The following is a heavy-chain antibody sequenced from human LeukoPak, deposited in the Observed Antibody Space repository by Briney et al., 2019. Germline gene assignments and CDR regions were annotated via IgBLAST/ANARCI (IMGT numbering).Heavy chain of an antibody. Sequence: SETLSLTCGVHGASLSGYYWTWIRQFPGKGLEWIGEINHGGTTDDNPSLKSRVTISVDASKTQFSLKLTSVTAADTAVYYCARGRGWNYFDYWGLGTLVTVSS. CDR1: GASLSGYY. V-gene: IGHV4-34*01. D-gene: IGHD6-19*01. CDR2: INHGGTT. CDR3: ARGRGWNYFDY. J-gene: IGHJ4*02.